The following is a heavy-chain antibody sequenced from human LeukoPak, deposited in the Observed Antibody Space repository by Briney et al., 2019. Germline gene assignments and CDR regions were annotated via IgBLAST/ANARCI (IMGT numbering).Heavy chain of an antibody. CDR2: ISSSGSTI. V-gene: IGHV3-48*03. CDR3: ARERGYSGYDYFIDSPSDY. J-gene: IGHJ4*02. D-gene: IGHD5-12*01. Sequence: PGGSLRLSCAASGXTFSSYEMNWVRQAPGKGLEWVSYISSSGSTIYNADSVKGRFTISRDNAKNSLYLQMNSLRAEDTAVYYCARERGYSGYDYFIDSPSDYWGQGTLVTVSS. CDR1: GXTFSSYE.